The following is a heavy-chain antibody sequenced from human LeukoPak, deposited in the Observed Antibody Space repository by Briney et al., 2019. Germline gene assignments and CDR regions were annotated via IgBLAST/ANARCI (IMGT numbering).Heavy chain of an antibody. CDR1: GFTFDDYA. D-gene: IGHD2-2*01. J-gene: IGHJ4*02. Sequence: PGGSLRLSCAASGFTFDDYAMHWVRQAPGKGLEWVSGISWNSGSIGYEDSVKGRFTISRDNAKNSLYLQMNSLRAEDMALYYCAKGATDIVVVPADYFDYWGQGTLVTVSS. CDR2: ISWNSGSI. V-gene: IGHV3-9*03. CDR3: AKGATDIVVVPADYFDY.